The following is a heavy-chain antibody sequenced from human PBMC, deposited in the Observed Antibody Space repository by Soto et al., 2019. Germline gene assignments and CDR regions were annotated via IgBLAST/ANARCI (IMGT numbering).Heavy chain of an antibody. V-gene: IGHV1-3*01. CDR3: ARGGDIVVVAADYGMDV. J-gene: IGHJ6*02. Sequence: GXSVKGSCNASGYSLTNYALHWVRQAPGQRLEWMGWINPGNGNTKSSQKFQGRVTITRDTSASTAYMELSSLRSEDTAVYYCARGGDIVVVAADYGMDVRGQGTTVTVSS. CDR1: GYSLTNYA. CDR2: INPGNGNT. D-gene: IGHD2-15*01.